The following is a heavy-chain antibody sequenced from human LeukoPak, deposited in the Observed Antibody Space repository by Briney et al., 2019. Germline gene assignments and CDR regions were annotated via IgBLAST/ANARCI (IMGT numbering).Heavy chain of an antibody. D-gene: IGHD3-10*01. CDR3: ATSYYYAFDI. CDR1: GFSFGSYS. V-gene: IGHV3-64*01. J-gene: IGHJ3*02. CDR2: ISSNGGST. Sequence: GGSLRLSCAASGFSFGSYSMHWVRQAPGKGLEYVSAISSNGGSTYYANSVKGRFTISRDNSKNTLYLQMGCLRAEDTAVYYCATSYYYAFDIWGQGTMVTVSS.